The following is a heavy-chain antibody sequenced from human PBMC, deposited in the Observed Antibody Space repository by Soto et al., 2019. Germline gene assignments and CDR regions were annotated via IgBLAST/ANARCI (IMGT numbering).Heavy chain of an antibody. Sequence: QVQLVQSGAEVKKPGSSVKVSCKASGGTFSSYTISWVRQAPGQGLEWMGRIIPILGIANYAQKFQGRVKITADKSTSTAYRELSSLRSEDTAVYYCARDDYGEKTSSFDYWGQGTLVTVSS. CDR2: IIPILGIA. V-gene: IGHV1-69*08. CDR3: ARDDYGEKTSSFDY. D-gene: IGHD4-17*01. CDR1: GGTFSSYT. J-gene: IGHJ4*02.